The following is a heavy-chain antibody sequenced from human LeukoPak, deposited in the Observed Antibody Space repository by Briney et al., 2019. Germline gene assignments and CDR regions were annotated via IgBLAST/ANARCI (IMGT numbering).Heavy chain of an antibody. CDR1: GGSISSYY. Sequence: SETLSLTCTVSGGSISSYYWSWIRQPPGKGLEWIGYIYYSGSTYYNPSLKSRVTISVDTSENQFSLKLSSVTAADTAVYYCARLLGYYDSSGVFDYWGQGTLVTVSS. J-gene: IGHJ4*02. V-gene: IGHV4-59*08. CDR3: ARLLGYYDSSGVFDY. D-gene: IGHD3-22*01. CDR2: IYYSGST.